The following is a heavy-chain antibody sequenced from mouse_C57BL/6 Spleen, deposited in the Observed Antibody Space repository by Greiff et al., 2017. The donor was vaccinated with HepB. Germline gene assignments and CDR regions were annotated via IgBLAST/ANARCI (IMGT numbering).Heavy chain of an antibody. V-gene: IGHV1-15*01. J-gene: IGHJ1*03. CDR1: GYTFTDYE. Sequence: QVQLQQSGAELVRPGASVTLSCKASGYTFTDYEMHWVKQTPVHGLEWIGAIDPETGGTAYNQKFKGKAILTADKSSSTAYMELRSLTSADSAVYYCTREGTCGSSYGYFDVWGTWTTVTVSS. CDR2: IDPETGGT. D-gene: IGHD1-1*01. CDR3: TREGTCGSSYGYFDV.